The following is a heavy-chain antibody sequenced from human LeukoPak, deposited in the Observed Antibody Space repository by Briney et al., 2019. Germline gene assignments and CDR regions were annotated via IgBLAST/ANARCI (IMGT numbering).Heavy chain of an antibody. Sequence: PGGSLRLSCAASGFSFSIYSMNWVRQAPGKGLEWVANIKEDGSESHYVDSVKGRFTISRDNAKNSLYLQMNSLRAEDTAVYFCAKAWLLWFGESWMDVWGQGTTVTVSS. CDR3: AKAWLLWFGESWMDV. V-gene: IGHV3-7*01. J-gene: IGHJ6*02. CDR1: GFSFSIYS. CDR2: IKEDGSES. D-gene: IGHD3-10*01.